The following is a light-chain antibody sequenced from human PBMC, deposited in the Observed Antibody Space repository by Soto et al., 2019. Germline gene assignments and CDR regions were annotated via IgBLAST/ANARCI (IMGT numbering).Light chain of an antibody. Sequence: QSALTQPASVSGSPGQSITISCTGTSSDVGGYNYVSWYQQHPGKVPKLIIYDVSNRPSGVSNRFSGSKSGNTASLTISGLQAEDEADYYCTSYSSSTTRVVFGTGTKVTVL. CDR3: TSYSSSTTRVV. V-gene: IGLV2-14*01. CDR1: SSDVGGYNY. J-gene: IGLJ2*01. CDR2: DVS.